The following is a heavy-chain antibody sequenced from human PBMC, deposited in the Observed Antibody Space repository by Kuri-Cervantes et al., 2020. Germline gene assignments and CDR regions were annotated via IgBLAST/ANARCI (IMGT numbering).Heavy chain of an antibody. J-gene: IGHJ4*02. Sequence: GESLKISCAASGFTFSSYGMHWVRQAPGKGLEWVAVIWYDGSNKYYADSVKGRFTISRDNSKNTLYLQMNSLRAEDTAVYYCAKDGYPDDCGEYSWPNYWGQGTLVTVSS. CDR2: IWYDGSNK. D-gene: IGHD4-17*01. CDR3: AKDGYPDDCGEYSWPNY. V-gene: IGHV3-30*02. CDR1: GFTFSSYG.